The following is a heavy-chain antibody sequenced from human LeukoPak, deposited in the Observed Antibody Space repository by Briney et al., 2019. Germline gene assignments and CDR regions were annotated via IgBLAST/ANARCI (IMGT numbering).Heavy chain of an antibody. Sequence: ASVKVSCKASGYTFTSYYMHWVRQMPGKGLEWMGIIYPGDSDTIYSPSFQGQVTMSVDKSISTAYLQWSSLKASDSAIYYCATYYRAPGRYYFDYWGQGTMVTVSS. J-gene: IGHJ4*02. CDR2: IYPGDSDT. D-gene: IGHD2-21*01. CDR3: ATYYRAPGRYYFDY. CDR1: GYTFTSYY. V-gene: IGHV5-51*01.